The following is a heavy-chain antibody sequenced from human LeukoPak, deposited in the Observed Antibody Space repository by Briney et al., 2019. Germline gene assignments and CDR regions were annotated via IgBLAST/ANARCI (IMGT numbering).Heavy chain of an antibody. CDR3: ASLGSGYLFDY. Sequence: GRSLRLSCAASGFTFSNHDMHWVRQAPGKGLEWVAVIWYDGSNTYYADSLKGRFTISRDNSKNTLYLQMNSLRAADTAVYYCASLGSGYLFDYWGQGTLVTVSS. CDR1: GFTFSNHD. J-gene: IGHJ4*02. V-gene: IGHV3-33*01. D-gene: IGHD3-3*01. CDR2: IWYDGSNT.